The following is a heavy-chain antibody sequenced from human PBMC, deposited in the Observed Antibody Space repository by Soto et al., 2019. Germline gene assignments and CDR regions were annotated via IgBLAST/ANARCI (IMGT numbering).Heavy chain of an antibody. CDR3: ARDGAVAGDTNFDY. V-gene: IGHV1-3*04. CDR1: GYTFTHYA. J-gene: IGHJ4*02. Sequence: ASGKVSCKASGYTFTHYAMHWVRQAPGQRLEWMGWINTGNGNTKYSQKFQGRVTITTDTSASTAYMELSSLRSEDTAVYYCARDGAVAGDTNFDYWGQGTLVTVSS. CDR2: INTGNGNT. D-gene: IGHD6-19*01.